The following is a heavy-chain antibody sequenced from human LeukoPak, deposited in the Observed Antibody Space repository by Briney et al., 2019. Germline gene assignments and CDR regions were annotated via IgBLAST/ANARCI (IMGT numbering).Heavy chain of an antibody. Sequence: AGGSLRLSCAASGFTFSNYAMSWVRQAPGKGLEWVSAISGSGGSTYYADSVKGRFTISRDNSKSTLYLQMNSLRAEDTAVYYCAKSPLDRKWELAPRPVWGQGTLVTVSS. D-gene: IGHD1-26*01. V-gene: IGHV3-23*01. J-gene: IGHJ4*02. CDR1: GFTFSNYA. CDR3: AKSPLDRKWELAPRPV. CDR2: ISGSGGST.